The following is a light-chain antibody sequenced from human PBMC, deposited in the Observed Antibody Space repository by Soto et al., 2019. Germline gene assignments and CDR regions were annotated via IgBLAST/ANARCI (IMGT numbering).Light chain of an antibody. CDR3: QQYNSSPWT. V-gene: IGKV3-15*01. CDR2: GAS. CDR1: QNVSSN. J-gene: IGKJ1*01. Sequence: EIVMTQSPATLSVSPGERATLSCRASQNVSSNLAWYQQKPGQAPRLLIYGASTRATGIPARFSGSGSGTEFTLTISSLQSEDFAVYYCQQYNSSPWTFGQGTKVEIK.